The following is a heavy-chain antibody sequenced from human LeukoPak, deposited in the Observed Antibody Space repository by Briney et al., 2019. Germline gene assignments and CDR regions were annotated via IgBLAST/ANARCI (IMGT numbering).Heavy chain of an antibody. CDR1: GGSLSFYY. J-gene: IGHJ3*02. CDR3: ARALGAFDI. V-gene: IGHV4-34*01. CDR2: ISQNGDS. Sequence: PSETLSLTCGVSGGSLSFYYWSWIRKSPGKGLEWIAEISQNGDSHYNMSLKSRVTISLDKSKNQVSLKLNVVTAADTAVYYCARALGAFDIWGQGTMVTVSS.